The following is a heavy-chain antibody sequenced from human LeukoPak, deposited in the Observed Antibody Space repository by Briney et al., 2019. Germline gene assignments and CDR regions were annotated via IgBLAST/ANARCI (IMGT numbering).Heavy chain of an antibody. D-gene: IGHD1-26*01. Sequence: PGGSLRLSCAASGFTFSSYSMNWVRQAPGKGLEWVSSISSSSSYIYYADSMKGRFTISRDNAKNSLYLQMNSLRAEDTAVYYCAREVVGATTRYFDYWGQGTLVTVSS. J-gene: IGHJ4*02. CDR2: ISSSSSYI. V-gene: IGHV3-21*01. CDR3: AREVVGATTRYFDY. CDR1: GFTFSSYS.